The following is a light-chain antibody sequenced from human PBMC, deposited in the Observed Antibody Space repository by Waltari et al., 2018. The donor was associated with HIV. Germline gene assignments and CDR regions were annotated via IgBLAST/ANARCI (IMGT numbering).Light chain of an antibody. CDR1: SIGTKS. V-gene: IGLV3-21*04. Sequence: SYVLTQPPSVSVAPGKTARITCVGNSIGTKSVHCYQQKPGQAPVLVINYDSDRPSGIPERFSGSNAGNTATLTISRVEAGDEADYYCQVWDTTSEHRVFGGQTKLTVL. CDR3: QVWDTTSEHRV. J-gene: IGLJ3*02. CDR2: YDS.